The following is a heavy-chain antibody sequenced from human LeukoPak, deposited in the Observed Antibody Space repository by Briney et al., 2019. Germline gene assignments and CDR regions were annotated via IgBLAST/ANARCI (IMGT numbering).Heavy chain of an antibody. Sequence: GGSLGLSCAASGFTFSSYGMHWVRQAPGKGLEWVAFIRYDGSNKYYADSVKGRFTISRDNSKNTLYLQMNSLRAEDTAVYYCAKDSAVVVPAATDAFDIWGQGTMVTVSS. D-gene: IGHD2-2*01. CDR1: GFTFSSYG. CDR2: IRYDGSNK. CDR3: AKDSAVVVPAATDAFDI. V-gene: IGHV3-30*02. J-gene: IGHJ3*02.